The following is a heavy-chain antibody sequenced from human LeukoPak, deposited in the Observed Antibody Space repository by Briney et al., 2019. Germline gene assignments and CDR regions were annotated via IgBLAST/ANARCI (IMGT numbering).Heavy chain of an antibody. CDR2: IIPIFGTA. D-gene: IGHD6-13*01. Sequence: SVKVSCKASGYTFTSYGISWVRQAPGQGLEWMGGIIPIFGTANYAQKFQGRVTITADKSTSTAYMELSSLRSEDTAVYYCARGRRYSSSWYNWFDPWGQGTLVTVSS. J-gene: IGHJ5*02. CDR1: GYTFTSYG. CDR3: ARGRRYSSSWYNWFDP. V-gene: IGHV1-69*06.